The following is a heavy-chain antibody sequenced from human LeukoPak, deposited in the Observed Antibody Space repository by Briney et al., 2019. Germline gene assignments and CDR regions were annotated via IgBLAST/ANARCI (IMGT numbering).Heavy chain of an antibody. Sequence: SETLSLTCSVSGGSISSSSYYWGWVRQPPGKGLEWIGSIYYSGSTYYNPSLKSRVTISVDTPKNQFSLKLSSVTAADTAVYYCARQPGYNLIVDYWGQGTLVTVSS. V-gene: IGHV4-39*01. CDR1: GGSISSSSYY. CDR2: IYYSGST. J-gene: IGHJ4*02. CDR3: ARQPGYNLIVDY. D-gene: IGHD5-24*01.